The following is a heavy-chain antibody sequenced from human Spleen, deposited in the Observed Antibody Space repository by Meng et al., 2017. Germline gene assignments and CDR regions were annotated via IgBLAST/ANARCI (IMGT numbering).Heavy chain of an antibody. D-gene: IGHD3-10*01. CDR1: DYTSASYG. CDR2: FVSNADT. V-gene: IGHV1-18*01. CDR3: ARGTPGRSYSDY. Sequence: QAQLLQSGAEVKKPGASVWVSCKASDYTSASYGISWFRQAPGQGLEWMGWFVSNADTYPAQKFQGRVTMTRDTHTSTDFMELRSFRFDDTAVYYCARGTPGRSYSDYWGQGTLVTVSS. J-gene: IGHJ4*02.